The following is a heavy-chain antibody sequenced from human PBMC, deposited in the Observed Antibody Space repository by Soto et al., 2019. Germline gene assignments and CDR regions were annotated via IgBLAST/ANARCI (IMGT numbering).Heavy chain of an antibody. J-gene: IGHJ4*02. Sequence: SETLSLTCTVSGGSISCHSWVWIRQPAGKGLEWIGHIYPSGSTSYNPSLRSRVTMSLDTSSNQIFLNLTSVTAADTAVFYCVGGRSYSVYDFWGPGTLVTVSS. CDR3: VGGRSYSVYDF. CDR2: IYPSGST. D-gene: IGHD5-12*01. V-gene: IGHV4-4*07. CDR1: GGSISCHS.